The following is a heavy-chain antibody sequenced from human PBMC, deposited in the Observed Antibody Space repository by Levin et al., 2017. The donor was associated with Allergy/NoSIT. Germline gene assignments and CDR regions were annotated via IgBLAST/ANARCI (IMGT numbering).Heavy chain of an antibody. D-gene: IGHD3-10*01. V-gene: IGHV4-59*01. CDR1: GGSISSYY. J-gene: IGHJ3*02. CDR3: ARTPYYYGSGSYRAFDI. CDR2: IYYSGST. Sequence: SETLSLTCTVSGGSISSYYWSWIRQPPGKGLEWIGYIYYSGSTNYNPSLKSRVTISVDTSKNQFSLKLSSVTAADTAVYYCARTPYYYGSGSYRAFDIWGQGTMVTVSS.